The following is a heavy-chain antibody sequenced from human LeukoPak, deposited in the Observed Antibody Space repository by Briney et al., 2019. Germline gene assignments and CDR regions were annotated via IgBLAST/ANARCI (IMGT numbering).Heavy chain of an antibody. D-gene: IGHD3-10*01. J-gene: IGHJ6*04. CDR1: GYTFTSYG. V-gene: IGHV1-18*01. CDR3: ARDSVKYFGSGTPYFYYYGMDV. Sequence: ASVKVSCKASGYTFTSYGISWVRQAPGQGLEWMGWISGYNGKTDYVQKFQGRVTMTTDTSTTTAYMGLGSLRYDDTAVYYCARDSVKYFGSGTPYFYYYGMDVWGEGTTVTVSS. CDR2: ISGYNGKT.